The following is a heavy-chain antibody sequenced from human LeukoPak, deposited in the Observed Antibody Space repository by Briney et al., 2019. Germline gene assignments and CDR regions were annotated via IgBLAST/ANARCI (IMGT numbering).Heavy chain of an antibody. D-gene: IGHD6-19*01. CDR3: ARGRDSSGWRYYYYYMDV. CDR2: MSHDGTNK. CDR1: GFTFSSYW. V-gene: IGHV3-30-3*01. Sequence: GGSLRLSCAASGFTFSSYWMHWVRQAPGKGLEWVAVMSHDGTNKYYGDSVKGRFTISRDNSKNTLFLQVNSLRPEDTAVYYCARGRDSSGWRYYYYYMDVWGKGTTVTVSS. J-gene: IGHJ6*03.